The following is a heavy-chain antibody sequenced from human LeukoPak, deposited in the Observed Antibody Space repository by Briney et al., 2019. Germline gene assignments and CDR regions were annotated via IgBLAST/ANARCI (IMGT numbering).Heavy chain of an antibody. CDR2: ISPTGSRT. D-gene: IGHD3-10*01. J-gene: IGHJ4*02. CDR3: ATCLGSRSYYSRDYYFDY. V-gene: IGHV3-23*01. Sequence: TGGSLRLSCAASGFTFSSYAMSWVRQAPGKGLEWVSSISPTGSRTYYADSVKGRFTISRDNSKNTLYLQMNSLRAEDTAVYSCATCLGSRSYYSRDYYFDYWGQGTLVTVSS. CDR1: GFTFSSYA.